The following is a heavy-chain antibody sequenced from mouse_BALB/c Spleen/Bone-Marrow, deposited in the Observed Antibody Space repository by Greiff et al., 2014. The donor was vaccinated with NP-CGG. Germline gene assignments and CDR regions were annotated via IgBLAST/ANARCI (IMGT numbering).Heavy chain of an antibody. CDR2: INPSNGGT. J-gene: IGHJ2*01. Sequence: QVQLQQSGAELVKPGASVKLSCKASGYTFTSYYMYWVKQRPGQGLEWVGEINPSNGGTNFNEKFKSKATLTVDKSSSTAYVRLSSLTSEDSAVYYCTRYGNYYFDYWGQGTTLTVSS. CDR1: GYTFTSYY. D-gene: IGHD2-1*01. V-gene: IGHV1S81*02. CDR3: TRYGNYYFDY.